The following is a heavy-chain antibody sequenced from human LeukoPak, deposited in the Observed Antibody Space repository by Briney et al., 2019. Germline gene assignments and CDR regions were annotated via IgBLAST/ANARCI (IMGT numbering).Heavy chain of an antibody. CDR3: AREGGVDDGSVPAAKFYCYYMDV. J-gene: IGHJ6*03. CDR1: GGSFSGYY. V-gene: IGHV4-34*01. CDR2: INHSGST. Sequence: PSETLSLTCSVYGGSFSGYYWSWIRQPPGKGLEWIGEINHSGSTNYNPSLKSRVTISVDTSKNQFSLKLSSVTAADTAVYYCAREGGVDDGSVPAAKFYCYYMDVWGKGTTLTVSS. D-gene: IGHD2-2*01.